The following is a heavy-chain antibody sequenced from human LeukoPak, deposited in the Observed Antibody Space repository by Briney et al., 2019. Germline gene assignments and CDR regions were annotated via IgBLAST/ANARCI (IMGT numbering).Heavy chain of an antibody. CDR2: INHSGST. J-gene: IGHJ3*02. V-gene: IGHV4-34*01. Sequence: PSETLSLTCALYGGSFSGYYWSWLRQPPGKGLEWIGEINHSGSTYYNPSLKSRVTISVDTSKNQFSLKLSSVTAADTAVYYCARELKSSSWYYDAFDIWGQGTMVTVSS. CDR3: ARELKSSSWYYDAFDI. CDR1: GGSFSGYY. D-gene: IGHD6-13*01.